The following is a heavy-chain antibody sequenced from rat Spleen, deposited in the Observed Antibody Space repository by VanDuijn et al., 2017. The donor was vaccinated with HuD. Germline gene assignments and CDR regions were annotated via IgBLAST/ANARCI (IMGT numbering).Heavy chain of an antibody. CDR2: IRHDGTT. V-gene: IGHV2-1*01. D-gene: IGHD4-3*01. J-gene: IGHJ4*01. CDR3: ARHLREASGVMDA. Sequence: QVQLKESGPGLVQPSQTLSLTCTVSGFSLTNYGVSWVRQPPGKGLEWMGGIRHDGTTDYNSALKSRLSINRDTSKSQVFIKMNSLQPEDTGTYYCARHLREASGVMDAWGQGASVTVSS. CDR1: GFSLTNYG.